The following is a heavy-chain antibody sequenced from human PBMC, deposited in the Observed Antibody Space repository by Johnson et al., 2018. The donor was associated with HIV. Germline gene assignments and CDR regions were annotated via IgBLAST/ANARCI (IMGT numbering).Heavy chain of an antibody. Sequence: QVQLVESGGGVVQPGGSLRLSCAASAFTFSSYGMHWVRQAPGKGLEWVAFIRYAGTNTYYADSVQGRFTISRDNAKNSLYLQMKSLRAEDTAVYYCARSATGTTADAFDIWGQGTMVTVSS. D-gene: IGHD1-7*01. CDR2: IRYAGTNT. CDR1: AFTFSSYG. V-gene: IGHV3-30*02. CDR3: ARSATGTTADAFDI. J-gene: IGHJ3*02.